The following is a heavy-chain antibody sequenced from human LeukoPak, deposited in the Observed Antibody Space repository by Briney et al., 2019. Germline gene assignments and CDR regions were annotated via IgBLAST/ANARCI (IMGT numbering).Heavy chain of an antibody. Sequence: EASVKVSCKVSGYTLTELSMHWVRQAPGKGLEWMGGFDPEDGETMYAQKFQGRVTMTEDTSTDTAYMELSSLRSEDTAVYYCATVYYYGSGSYEYYFDYWGQGTLVTVSS. CDR1: GYTLTELS. J-gene: IGHJ4*02. V-gene: IGHV1-24*01. D-gene: IGHD3-10*01. CDR3: ATVYYYGSGSYEYYFDY. CDR2: FDPEDGET.